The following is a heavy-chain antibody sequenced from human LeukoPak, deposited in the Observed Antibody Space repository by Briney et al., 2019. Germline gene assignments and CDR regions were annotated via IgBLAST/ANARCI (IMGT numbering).Heavy chain of an antibody. J-gene: IGHJ4*02. Sequence: GGSLRLSCEASGFSFDKYWMHWVRQVPGKGPVWVSRINPDGSTTNYADSVKGRFSISRDNAKSIMYLQMNSLSVEDTAVYYCARGGDGSNSLINYWGQGTLVTVSS. CDR1: GFSFDKYW. CDR3: ARGGDGSNSLINY. CDR2: INPDGSTT. D-gene: IGHD5-24*01. V-gene: IGHV3-74*01.